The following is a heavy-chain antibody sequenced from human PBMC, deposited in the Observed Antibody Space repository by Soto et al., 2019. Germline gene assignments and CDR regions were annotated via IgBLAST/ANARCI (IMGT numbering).Heavy chain of an antibody. J-gene: IGHJ1*01. V-gene: IGHV3-30-3*01. Sequence: SLRLSCAASGFTFSSYAMHWVRQAPGKGLEWVAVISYDGSNKYYADSVKGRFTISRDNSKNTLYLQMNSLRAEDTAVYYCARTLTAPLGYFQHWGKGTLVTVSS. CDR3: ARTLTAPLGYFQH. CDR1: GFTFSSYA. CDR2: ISYDGSNK. D-gene: IGHD2-21*02.